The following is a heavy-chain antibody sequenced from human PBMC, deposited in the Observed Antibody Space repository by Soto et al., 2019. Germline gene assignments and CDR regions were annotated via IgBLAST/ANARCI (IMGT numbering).Heavy chain of an antibody. V-gene: IGHV4-59*11. CDR1: GGTSGTHF. Sequence: SETLSLTCTVSGGTSGTHFWNWIRQPPGKGLEWIGYFFYRGTTNYNPSLKSRVTISEDTSKNQFSLRLTSVTPADTAVYYCARSTQYTHGWNGAFDYWGLGTLVTVSS. D-gene: IGHD1-1*01. J-gene: IGHJ4*02. CDR3: ARSTQYTHGWNGAFDY. CDR2: FFYRGTT.